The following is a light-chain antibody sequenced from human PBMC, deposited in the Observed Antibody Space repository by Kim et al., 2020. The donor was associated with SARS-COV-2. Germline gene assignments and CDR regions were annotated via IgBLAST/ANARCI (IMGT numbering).Light chain of an antibody. CDR1: ENIGTW. CDR3: QHYSRFPYT. V-gene: IGKV1-5*03. CDR2: LAS. Sequence: SASVGDRVTITCRASENIGTWLAWYQQKPGSAPSLLIYLASTLESGVPSRFSGTGSGTKFSLSITSLQPDDFATYYCQHYSRFPYTFGQGTKLEI. J-gene: IGKJ2*01.